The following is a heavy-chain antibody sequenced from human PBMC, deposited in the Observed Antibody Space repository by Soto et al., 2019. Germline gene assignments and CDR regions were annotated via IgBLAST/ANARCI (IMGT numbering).Heavy chain of an antibody. CDR1: GFTFGDYA. CDR3: TRGPRYCSSTSCKPYFDY. D-gene: IGHD2-2*01. Sequence: GGSLRLSCTASGFTFGDYAMSWFRQAPGKGLEWVGFIRSKAYGGTTEYAAPVKGRFTISRDDSKSIAYLQMNSLKTEDTAVYYCTRGPRYCSSTSCKPYFDYWGQGTLVTVSS. J-gene: IGHJ4*02. CDR2: IRSKAYGGTT. V-gene: IGHV3-49*03.